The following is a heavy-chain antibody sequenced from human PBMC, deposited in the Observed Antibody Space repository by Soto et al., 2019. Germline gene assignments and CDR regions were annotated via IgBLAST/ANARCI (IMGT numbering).Heavy chain of an antibody. J-gene: IGHJ6*02. V-gene: IGHV1-2*04. CDR2: INPNSGGT. Sequence: ASVKVSCKASGYTFTGYYMHWVRQAPGQGLEWMGWINPNSGGTNYAQKFQGWVTMTRDTSISTAYMELSRLRSDDTAVYYCARDPTEIAVACDYSYYGKDVWGQGTTVTVSS. CDR1: GYTFTGYY. CDR3: ARDPTEIAVACDYSYYGKDV. D-gene: IGHD6-19*01.